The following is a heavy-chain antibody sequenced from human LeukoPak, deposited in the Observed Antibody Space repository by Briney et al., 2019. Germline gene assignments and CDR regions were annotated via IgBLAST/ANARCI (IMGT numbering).Heavy chain of an antibody. J-gene: IGHJ5*02. CDR1: GFTFSSYG. V-gene: IGHV3-30*19. Sequence: PGGSLRLSCAASGFTFSSYGMHWVRQAPGKGLEWVAVISYDGSNKYYADSVKGRFTISRDNSKNTLYLQMNSLRAEDTAVYYCASTGQWELLFDPWGQGTLVTVSS. CDR3: ASTGQWELLFDP. D-gene: IGHD1-26*01. CDR2: ISYDGSNK.